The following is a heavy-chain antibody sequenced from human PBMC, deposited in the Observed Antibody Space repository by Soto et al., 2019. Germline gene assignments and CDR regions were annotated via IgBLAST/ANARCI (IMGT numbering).Heavy chain of an antibody. J-gene: IGHJ6*02. D-gene: IGHD2-21*01. CDR1: GGTFSDFT. CDR2: IIPILEAT. CDR3: ATSYCGNECQPNRAFYYFGWDV. Sequence: QVQLVQSGAEVRKPGSSVKVSCRASGGTFSDFTVTWVRQAPGQGLEWMGGIIPILEATKYAQTFQDRVTFTADESTSTVSMELSSLRSEDTAVYFCATSYCGNECQPNRAFYYFGWDVWGQGTTVTVSS. V-gene: IGHV1-69*01.